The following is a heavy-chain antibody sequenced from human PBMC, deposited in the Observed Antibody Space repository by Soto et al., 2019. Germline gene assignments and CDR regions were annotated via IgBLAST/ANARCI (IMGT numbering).Heavy chain of an antibody. V-gene: IGHV3-23*04. D-gene: IGHD3-9*01. CDR1: GFTFSLSA. Sequence: EVQLVESGGGFVQPGESLRLSCAASGFTFSLSAMSWVRQAPGRGLEWVSSISGGGSSTDYAESVKGRFTISRANSNNAVHLQMNSLRAEDTAVYYCAKGPEYDILTGCDFWGHGALVTVS. J-gene: IGHJ4*01. CDR2: ISGGGSST. CDR3: AKGPEYDILTGCDF.